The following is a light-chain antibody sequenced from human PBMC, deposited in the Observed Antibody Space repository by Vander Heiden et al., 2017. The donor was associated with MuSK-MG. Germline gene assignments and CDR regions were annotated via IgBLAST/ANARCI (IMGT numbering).Light chain of an antibody. Sequence: IVLTQSPGTLSLSPGQRATLSCRASQSVSSNYLAWYQQKPGQAPRLLIYGASTRATGIPDRFSGSGSGTDFTLTISRLEPEDFAVYYCQHYGSFTWTFGQGTKVEIK. CDR1: QSVSSNY. V-gene: IGKV3-20*01. CDR2: GAS. CDR3: QHYGSFTWT. J-gene: IGKJ1*01.